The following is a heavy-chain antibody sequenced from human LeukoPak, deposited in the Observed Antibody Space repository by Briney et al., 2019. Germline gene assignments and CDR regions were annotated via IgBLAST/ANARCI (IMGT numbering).Heavy chain of an antibody. CDR2: MSSSDDGR. J-gene: IGHJ4*02. Sequence: GGSLRLSCATSGFSFSSYAMSWVRKAPGKGLEWVSAMSSSDDGRYYAASVKGRFTISRDNSKNTLYLQMNSLRAEDTAVYYCARGYHGSGSYSYYFDYWGQGTLVTVSS. D-gene: IGHD3-10*01. CDR3: ARGYHGSGSYSYYFDY. CDR1: GFSFSSYA. V-gene: IGHV3-23*01.